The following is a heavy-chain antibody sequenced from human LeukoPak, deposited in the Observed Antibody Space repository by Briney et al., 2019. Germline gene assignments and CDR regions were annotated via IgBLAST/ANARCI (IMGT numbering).Heavy chain of an antibody. J-gene: IGHJ3*01. V-gene: IGHV6-1*01. CDR1: GDNVSSISAS. D-gene: IGHD6-19*01. CDR3: ARVKWLDPPYALDF. Sequence: SQTLSLTCAISGDNVSSISASWNWIRQSPSRGLEWLGRTYYRSNWFHDYAVSLKSRMNITADTSKNQFTLHLTSVTPDDTAVYYCARVKWLDPPYALDFWGQGTLVAVSS. CDR2: TYYRSNWFH.